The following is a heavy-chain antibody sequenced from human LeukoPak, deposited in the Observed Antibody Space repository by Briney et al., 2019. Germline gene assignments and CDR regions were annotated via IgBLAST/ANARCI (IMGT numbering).Heavy chain of an antibody. CDR2: IWYDGSKK. J-gene: IGHJ4*02. CDR1: GFTFRSHG. D-gene: IGHD4-17*01. CDR3: ARSRTYGDYGRGLDY. Sequence: GGSLRLSCVASGFTFRSHGMHWVRQAPGKGLEWVAVIWYDGSKKYYVDSVKGRFTISRDNAKNTLYLQMNSLRAEDTAVYYCARSRTYGDYGRGLDYWGQGTLVTVSS. V-gene: IGHV3-33*01.